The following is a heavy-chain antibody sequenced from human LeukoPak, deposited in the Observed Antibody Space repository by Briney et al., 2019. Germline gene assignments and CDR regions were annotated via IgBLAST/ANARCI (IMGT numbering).Heavy chain of an antibody. Sequence: SETLSLTCTVSGGSISSYYWSWIRQPPGKGLEWIGYIYYSGSTNYNPSLKSRVTISVDTSKNQFSLKLSSVTAADTAVYYCASLGAGQTYYDILTGYPSPRMAFDIWGQGTMVTVSS. CDR3: ASLGAGQTYYDILTGYPSPRMAFDI. CDR1: GGSISSYY. CDR2: IYYSGST. V-gene: IGHV4-59*08. D-gene: IGHD3-9*01. J-gene: IGHJ3*02.